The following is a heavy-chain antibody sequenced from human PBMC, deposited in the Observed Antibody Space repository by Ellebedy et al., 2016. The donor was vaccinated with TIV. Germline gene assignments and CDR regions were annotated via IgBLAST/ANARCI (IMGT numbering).Heavy chain of an antibody. CDR1: GGSISSYY. CDR2: IYISGRT. V-gene: IGHV4-4*07. CDR3: ARDASYFHDSSGYDGRIYYYYGMDV. Sequence: MPSETLSLTCSVSGGSISSYYWSWIRQPAGKGLEWIGRIYISGRTNYNPSLKSRVTMSVDTSKNQFSRKLSSLTAADTAVYYCARDASYFHDSSGYDGRIYYYYGMDVWGLGTTVTVSS. D-gene: IGHD3-22*01. J-gene: IGHJ6*02.